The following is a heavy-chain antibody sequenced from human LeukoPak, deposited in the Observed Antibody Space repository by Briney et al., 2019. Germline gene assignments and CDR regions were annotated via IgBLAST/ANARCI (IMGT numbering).Heavy chain of an antibody. CDR2: ISGSGGST. D-gene: IGHD3-9*01. J-gene: IGHJ4*02. V-gene: IGHV3-23*01. Sequence: GGSLRLSCAASGFTFSSYAMSWVRQAPGKGLEWVSTISGSGGSTYYADSVKGRFTISRDNSKNTLYLQMNSLRAGDTAVYYCAKNDDILTDYPYFFDYWGQGTLVTVSS. CDR3: AKNDDILTDYPYFFDY. CDR1: GFTFSSYA.